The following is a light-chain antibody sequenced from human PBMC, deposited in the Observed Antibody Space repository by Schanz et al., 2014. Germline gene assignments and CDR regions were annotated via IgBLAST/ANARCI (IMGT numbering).Light chain of an antibody. CDR1: STDVGVYNY. J-gene: IGLJ2*01. V-gene: IGLV2-14*03. CDR2: DVS. CDR3: CSYTTTTSL. Sequence: QSALTQPASMSGSPGQSITISCTGTSTDVGVYNYVSWFQHHPGKAPKVVIFDVSNRPSGVSNRFSGSKSGNTASLTISGLQAEDEADYYCCSYTTTTSLFGGGTKLTVL.